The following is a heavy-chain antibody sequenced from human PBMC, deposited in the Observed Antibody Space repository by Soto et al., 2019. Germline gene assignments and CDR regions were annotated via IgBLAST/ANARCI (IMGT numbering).Heavy chain of an antibody. CDR3: AHGSCTSADCYPNPYLDY. V-gene: IGHV2-5*02. CDR2: IYWDGDD. D-gene: IGHD2-2*01. CDR1: GFSLSTSAEG. Sequence: QITLKESGPTLVKPTQTLTLTCTFSGFSLSTSAEGVGWIRQPPGKALEWLALIYWDGDDGYSPSLKSRLTITKDTSKNQVVLTMTNMDPADTATYSCAHGSCTSADCYPNPYLDYWGQGILVTVSS. J-gene: IGHJ4*02.